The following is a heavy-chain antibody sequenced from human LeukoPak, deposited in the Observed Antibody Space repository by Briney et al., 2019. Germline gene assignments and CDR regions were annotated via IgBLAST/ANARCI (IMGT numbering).Heavy chain of an antibody. D-gene: IGHD5-12*01. CDR1: GFTFNYYY. J-gene: IGHJ6*02. CDR3: ARDLLLSGLRRHYYYYYGMDV. Sequence: GSLRLSCAASGFTFNYYYMRWDRQGPGEGLEGGSYIRRRGWTLYYADSVKGRFTISRDSAKNSLYLQMNSLRAEDTAVYYCARDLLLSGLRRHYYYYYGMDVWGQGTTVTVSS. V-gene: IGHV3-11*01. CDR2: IRRRGWTL.